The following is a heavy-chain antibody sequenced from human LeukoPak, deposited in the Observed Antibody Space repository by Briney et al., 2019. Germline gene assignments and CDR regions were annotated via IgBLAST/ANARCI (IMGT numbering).Heavy chain of an antibody. D-gene: IGHD3-3*01. V-gene: IGHV1-18*01. J-gene: IGHJ3*02. Sequence: VASVKVSCKASGYTFTNYGINWVRQAPGQGLEWMGWISVHNDNTNYAQNLQGRVTMTTDTSTSTAYLELRSLRSDDTAVYYCAKDRSNYDFWSSHEEGAFDIWGQGTMVTVSS. CDR2: ISVHNDNT. CDR3: AKDRSNYDFWSSHEEGAFDI. CDR1: GYTFTNYG.